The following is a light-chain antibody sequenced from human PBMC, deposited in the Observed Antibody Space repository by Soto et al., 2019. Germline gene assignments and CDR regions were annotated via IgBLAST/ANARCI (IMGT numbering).Light chain of an antibody. J-gene: IGKJ1*01. Sequence: EIVMTQSPATLSVSPGERATLSCRASQSVDSNLAWYQQKPGQAPRLLIYGASSRATGIPDRFSGSGSGTDFTLTISRLEPEDFAVYYCQQYRTFGQGTKVDI. V-gene: IGKV3D-15*01. CDR2: GAS. CDR1: QSVDSN. CDR3: QQYRT.